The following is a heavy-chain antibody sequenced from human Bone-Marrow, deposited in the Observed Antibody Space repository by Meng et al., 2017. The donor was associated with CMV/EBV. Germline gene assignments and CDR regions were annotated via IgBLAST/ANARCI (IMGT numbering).Heavy chain of an antibody. Sequence: GESLKISCAASGFTFSSYWMSWVRQAPGKGVEWVANIKQDGSEKYYVDSVKGRFTISRDNAKNSLYLQMNSLRAEDTAVYYCASGIVVVDAFDIWGQGTMVTVSS. V-gene: IGHV3-7*01. CDR2: IKQDGSEK. CDR3: ASGIVVVDAFDI. D-gene: IGHD2-15*01. CDR1: GFTFSSYW. J-gene: IGHJ3*02.